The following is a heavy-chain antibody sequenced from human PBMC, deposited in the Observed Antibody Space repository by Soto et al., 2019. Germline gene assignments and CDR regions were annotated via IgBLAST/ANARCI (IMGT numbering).Heavy chain of an antibody. J-gene: IGHJ4*02. D-gene: IGHD1-7*01. V-gene: IGHV3-7*01. CDR2: MNQDGSER. CDR1: GFTFSDYY. CDR3: TRDRSGTMLF. Sequence: GGSLRLSCAAFGFTFSDYYMSWIRQAPGKGLEWVANMNQDGSERYYVDSVKGRFTISRDNAKNSLFLQMDSLRAEDTAIYYCTRDRSGTMLFWGQGTLVTVSS.